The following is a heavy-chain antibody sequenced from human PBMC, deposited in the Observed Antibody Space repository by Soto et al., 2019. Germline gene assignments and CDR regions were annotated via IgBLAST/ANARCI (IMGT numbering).Heavy chain of an antibody. CDR2: ISSSSSYI. Sequence: EVQLVESGGGLVKPGGSLRLSCAASGVTFSSYSMNWVRQAPGKGLEWVSSISSSSSYIYYADSVKGRFTISRDNAKNSLYLQMNSLRAEDTAVYYCARALSLDIDYWGQGTLVTVSS. J-gene: IGHJ4*02. D-gene: IGHD3-16*01. CDR1: GVTFSSYS. V-gene: IGHV3-21*01. CDR3: ARALSLDIDY.